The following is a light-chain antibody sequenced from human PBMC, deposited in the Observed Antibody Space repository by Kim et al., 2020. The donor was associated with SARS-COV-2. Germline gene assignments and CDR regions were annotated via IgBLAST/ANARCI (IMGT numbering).Light chain of an antibody. CDR2: GAS. CDR3: QQHNSRPLT. J-gene: IGKJ5*01. CDR1: QSVNND. Sequence: VSPGERATVSCRASQSVNNDLAWYQQKPGQAPRLLIYGASSRATGIPAMFSGSGSGTEFTLTISSLQSEDSAVYYCQQHNSRPLTFGQGTRLEIK. V-gene: IGKV3-15*01.